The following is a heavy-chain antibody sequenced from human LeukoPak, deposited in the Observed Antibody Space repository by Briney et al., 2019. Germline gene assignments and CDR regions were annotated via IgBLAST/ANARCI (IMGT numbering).Heavy chain of an antibody. CDR2: IYGGGST. CDR3: ARAQFYHDSSTYGPDY. Sequence: GGSLRLSCAASGFTVSSNYMSWVRQAPGKGLEWVSVIYGGGSTYYADSVKGRFSISRDTSKNAVYLQMNSLRAEDTAVCYCARAQFYHDSSTYGPDYWGQGTLVTVSS. V-gene: IGHV3-53*01. D-gene: IGHD3-22*01. J-gene: IGHJ4*02. CDR1: GFTVSSNY.